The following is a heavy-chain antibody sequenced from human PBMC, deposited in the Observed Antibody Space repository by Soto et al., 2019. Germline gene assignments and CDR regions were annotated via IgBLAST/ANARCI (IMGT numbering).Heavy chain of an antibody. CDR2: ISYDGTNK. J-gene: IGHJ4*02. Sequence: XGSLRLSCSASGFSFSISPMHWVRQAPGKGPDWVALISYDGTNKFYADSVKGRFTISRDNSKSTLYLQVDSLRPEDAAVYYCARDPKTSGGQHWAFNYFDYWGQGTLVTVSS. V-gene: IGHV3-30-3*01. D-gene: IGHD7-27*01. CDR3: ARDPKTSGGQHWAFNYFDY. CDR1: GFSFSISP.